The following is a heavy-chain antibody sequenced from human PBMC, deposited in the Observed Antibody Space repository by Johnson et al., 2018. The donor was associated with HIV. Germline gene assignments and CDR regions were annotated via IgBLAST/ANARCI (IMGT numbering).Heavy chain of an antibody. V-gene: IGHV3-7*02. D-gene: IGHD3-10*01. CDR3: ARTLGFGTEDAFDI. J-gene: IGHJ3*02. CDR2: IKQDGSEK. CDR1: GFTFSSYW. Sequence: EVQLVESGGGLVQPGGSLRLSCAASGFTFSSYWMTWVRQAPGKGLEWVANIKQDGSEKYYVDSVKGRFTISRDNAKSSLYLQMNSLRAGDTAVYYCARTLGFGTEDAFDIWGQGTMVTVSS.